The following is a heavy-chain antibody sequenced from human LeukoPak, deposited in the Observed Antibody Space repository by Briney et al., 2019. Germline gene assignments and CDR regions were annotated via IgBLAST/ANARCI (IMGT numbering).Heavy chain of an antibody. CDR2: IHTSGST. Sequence: SETLSLTCTVSGGSISNYHWSWIRQPAGKGLEWIGQIHTSGSTNYNPPLKSRVSMSIDTTEDQVSLTIRSVTAANTAFYYCARRDISSGWSFDYWGQGTLVTVSS. J-gene: IGHJ4*02. CDR1: GGSISNYH. CDR3: ARRDISSGWSFDY. V-gene: IGHV4-4*07. D-gene: IGHD6-19*01.